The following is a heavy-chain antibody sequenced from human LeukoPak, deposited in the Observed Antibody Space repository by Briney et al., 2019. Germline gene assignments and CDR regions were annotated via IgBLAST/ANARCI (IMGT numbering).Heavy chain of an antibody. D-gene: IGHD3-16*01. CDR1: GGSVSSSGSY. V-gene: IGHV4-61*08. Sequence: SETLSLTCTVSGGSVSSSGSYWSWIRQPPGKGLEWFAYIYYSGSTTYNPSLKSRVIISVDASKNQFSLRLSSVTAADTAVYYCARSNSFYYDSWGQGTLVTVSS. CDR3: ARSNSFYYDS. CDR2: IYYSGST. J-gene: IGHJ5*02.